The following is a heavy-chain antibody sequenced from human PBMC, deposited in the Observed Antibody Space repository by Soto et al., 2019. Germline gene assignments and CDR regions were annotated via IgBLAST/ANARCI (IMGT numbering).Heavy chain of an antibody. V-gene: IGHV1-3*01. D-gene: IGHD6-6*01. J-gene: IGHJ5*02. Sequence: ALVLDPCKASVYTCTSYDMHCVRLAPGQRLEWMGWINAGNGNTKYSQKFQGRVTITRDTSASTAYMELSSLRSEDTALYYCPKKRSSSSSPNWSDPWGQGTQVTVSS. CDR2: INAGNGNT. CDR1: VYTCTSYD. CDR3: PKKRSSSSSPNWSDP.